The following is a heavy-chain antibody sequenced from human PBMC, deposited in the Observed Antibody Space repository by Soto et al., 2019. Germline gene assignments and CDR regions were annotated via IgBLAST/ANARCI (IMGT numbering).Heavy chain of an antibody. Sequence: SETLSLTCTVSGGSISSSSYYWGWIRQPPGKGLEWIGSIYYSGSTYYNPSLKSRVTISVDTSKNQFSLKLSSVTAADTAVYYCAGNWNYRVLNWFDPWGQGTLVTVPQ. V-gene: IGHV4-39*01. CDR3: AGNWNYRVLNWFDP. CDR2: IYYSGST. CDR1: GGSISSSSYY. D-gene: IGHD1-7*01. J-gene: IGHJ5*02.